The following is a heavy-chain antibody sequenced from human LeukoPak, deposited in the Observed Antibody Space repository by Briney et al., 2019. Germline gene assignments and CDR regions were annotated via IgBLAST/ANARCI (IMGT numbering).Heavy chain of an antibody. Sequence: SGGSLRLSCAAPDFNIDNNHMNWVRQAPGKGLEWVSLIDNFGSIYYRDSVKGRFTISRDISKSTVYLHMNNLSAEDTAVYYCAGGTYYGSGARPGYFDHWGQGILVTVSS. CDR2: IDNFGSI. CDR1: DFNIDNNH. V-gene: IGHV3-53*01. J-gene: IGHJ4*02. D-gene: IGHD3-10*01. CDR3: AGGTYYGSGARPGYFDH.